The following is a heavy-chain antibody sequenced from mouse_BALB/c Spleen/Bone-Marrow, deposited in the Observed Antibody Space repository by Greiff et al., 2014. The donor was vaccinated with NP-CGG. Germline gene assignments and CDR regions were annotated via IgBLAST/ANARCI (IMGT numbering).Heavy chain of an antibody. CDR3: AREGSRLRGYFDV. J-gene: IGHJ1*01. Sequence: VQVVESGAELVKPGASVKLSCKTSGYTFTSYWIQWVKRRPGQGLGWIGEVFPGTGTTYYNEKFKGKATLTIDTSSSTAYMQLSSLTSEDSAVYFCAREGSRLRGYFDVWGAGTTVTVSS. V-gene: IGHV1S132*01. CDR1: GYTFTSYW. D-gene: IGHD1-1*01. CDR2: VFPGTGTT.